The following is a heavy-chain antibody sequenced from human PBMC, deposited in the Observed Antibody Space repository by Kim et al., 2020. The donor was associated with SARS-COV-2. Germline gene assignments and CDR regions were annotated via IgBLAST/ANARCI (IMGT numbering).Heavy chain of an antibody. CDR2: IIPTFGTA. CDR1: GGTFSGFA. J-gene: IGHJ6*02. Sequence: SVKVSCKASGGTFSGFAVTWVRQAPGQGLEWMGGIIPTFGTADYAQKFQGRVTITADDSTRVAYMEVSGLRSDDTAVYYCARANYMSIFGVVRKFYFYGVDVWRRGTAVRVS. D-gene: IGHD3-3*01. CDR3: ARANYMSIFGVVRKFYFYGVDV. V-gene: IGHV1-69*13.